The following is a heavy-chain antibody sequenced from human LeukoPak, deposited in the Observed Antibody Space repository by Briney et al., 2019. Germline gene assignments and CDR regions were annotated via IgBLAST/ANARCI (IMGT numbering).Heavy chain of an antibody. V-gene: IGHV4-39*07. Sequence: SETLSLTCTVSGGSISSSSYYWGWIRQPPGKGLEWIGSIYYSGSTNYNPSLKSRVTMSVDTSKNQFSLKLSSVTAADTAVYYCARGRVAAAGAFDYWGQGTLVTVSS. CDR1: GGSISSSSYY. CDR3: ARGRVAAAGAFDY. J-gene: IGHJ4*02. CDR2: IYYSGST. D-gene: IGHD6-13*01.